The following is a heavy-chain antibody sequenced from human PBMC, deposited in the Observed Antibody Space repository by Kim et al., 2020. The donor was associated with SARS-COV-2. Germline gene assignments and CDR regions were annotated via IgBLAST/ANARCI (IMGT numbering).Heavy chain of an antibody. J-gene: IGHJ4*02. CDR1: GGSISSSSHY. V-gene: IGHV4-39*01. CDR2: MSFDGTT. Sequence: SETLSLTCTVSGGSISSSSHYWAWVRQPPGKGLEWIGSMSFDGTTYYNLSFNSRVTMSVDTSNNHFSLRLSSVTAADTAVYYCAIHLRGATIYFDYWGQGTLVTVSS. D-gene: IGHD5-12*01. CDR3: AIHLRGATIYFDY.